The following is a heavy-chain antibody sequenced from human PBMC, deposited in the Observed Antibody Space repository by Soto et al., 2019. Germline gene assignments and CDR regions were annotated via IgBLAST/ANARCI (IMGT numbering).Heavy chain of an antibody. Sequence: QVQLQQWGAGLLKPSETLSLTCAVYGGSFSGYYWSWIRQPPGKGLEWIGEINHSGSTNYNPSLKSRVTISVDTSKNQFSLKLSSVTAADTAVYYCATVRSCMVRGVPGNYYCYYMDVWGKGTTVTVSS. J-gene: IGHJ6*03. CDR2: INHSGST. CDR3: ATVRSCMVRGVPGNYYCYYMDV. CDR1: GGSFSGYY. D-gene: IGHD3-10*01. V-gene: IGHV4-34*01.